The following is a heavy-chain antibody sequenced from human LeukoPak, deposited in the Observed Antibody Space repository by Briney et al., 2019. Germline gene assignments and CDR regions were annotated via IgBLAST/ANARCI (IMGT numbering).Heavy chain of an antibody. CDR2: MYHSGST. Sequence: SETLSLTCTVSGGSISSYYWSWVRQPPGKGLEWIGYMYHSGSTNYNPSLESRVTISIDTSKNQFSLKLTSVTAADTAVYYCARFYGSGAASDHWGQGTLDTVSS. J-gene: IGHJ4*02. CDR1: GGSISSYY. CDR3: ARFYGSGAASDH. D-gene: IGHD3-10*01. V-gene: IGHV4-59*01.